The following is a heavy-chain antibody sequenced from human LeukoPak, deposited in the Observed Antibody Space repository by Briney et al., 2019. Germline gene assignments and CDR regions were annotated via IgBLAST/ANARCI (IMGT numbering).Heavy chain of an antibody. D-gene: IGHD6-25*01. CDR2: IIPIFGTA. V-gene: IGHV1-69*13. J-gene: IGHJ6*02. CDR3: ARSSRGHFHYYYYGMDV. CDR1: GGTLSSYA. Sequence: GASVKVSCKASGGTLSSYAISWVRQAPGQGLEWMGGIIPIFGTANYAQNFQGRVTITADESTSTAYMELSSLRSEDTAVYYCARSSRGHFHYYYYGMDVWGQGTTVTVPS.